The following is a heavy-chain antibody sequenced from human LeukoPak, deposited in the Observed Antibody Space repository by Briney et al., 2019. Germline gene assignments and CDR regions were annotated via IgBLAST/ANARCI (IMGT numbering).Heavy chain of an antibody. CDR1: GGTFSSYA. CDR2: IIPILGIA. J-gene: IGHJ4*02. CDR3: ARDRRECSSTSCRYYFDY. Sequence: SVKVSCKASGGTFSSYAISWVRQAPGQGLEWMGGIIPILGIANYAQKFQGRVTITADKSTSTAYMELSSLRSEDTAVYYCARDRRECSSTSCRYYFDYWGQGTLVTVSS. V-gene: IGHV1-69*10. D-gene: IGHD2-2*01.